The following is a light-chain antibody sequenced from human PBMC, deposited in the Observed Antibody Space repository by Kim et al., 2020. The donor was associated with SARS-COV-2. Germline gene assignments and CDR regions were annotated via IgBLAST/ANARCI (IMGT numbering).Light chain of an antibody. V-gene: IGLV2-11*01. CDR2: DVS. Sequence: QSVTISCTGTSSDGGGYNYVSWYQQHPGKAPKVMIYDVSKRPSGVPDRFSGSKSGNTASLTISGLQAEDEADYYCCSYAGSYTNYVFGTGTKVTVL. CDR3: CSYAGSYTNYV. CDR1: SSDGGGYNY. J-gene: IGLJ1*01.